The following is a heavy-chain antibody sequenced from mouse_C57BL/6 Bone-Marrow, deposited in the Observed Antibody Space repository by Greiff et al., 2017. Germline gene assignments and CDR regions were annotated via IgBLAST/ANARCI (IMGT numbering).Heavy chain of an antibody. CDR1: GYTFTSYW. CDR3: TRPLSYYYGSHYAMDY. D-gene: IGHD1-1*01. V-gene: IGHV1-5*01. Sequence: VQLQQSGTVLARPGASVKMSCKTSGYTFTSYWMHWVKQRPGQGLEWIGAIYPGNSDTSYNQKFKGKAKLTAVTSASTAYMELSSLTNEDSAVYYCTRPLSYYYGSHYAMDYWGQGTSVTVSS. CDR2: IYPGNSDT. J-gene: IGHJ4*01.